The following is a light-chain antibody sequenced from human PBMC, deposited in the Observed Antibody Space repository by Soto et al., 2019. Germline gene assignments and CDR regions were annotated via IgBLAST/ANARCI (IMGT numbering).Light chain of an antibody. CDR1: QSLGTNF. V-gene: IGKV3-20*01. CDR3: QHYGVSPRT. CDR2: GAS. J-gene: IGKJ1*01. Sequence: EIVLTQSPGTLSLSPGESGTLSCRASQSLGTNFLAWFQQKPGQAPRLLIYGASTRAIGIPDRFSGSGSGTDFTLTITRLEPEDSAGYYCQHYGVSPRTFGQGTKVQIK.